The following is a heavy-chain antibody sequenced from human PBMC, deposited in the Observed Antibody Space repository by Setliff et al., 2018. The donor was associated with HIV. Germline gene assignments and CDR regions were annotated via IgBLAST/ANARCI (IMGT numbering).Heavy chain of an antibody. CDR3: ARVPHRVVGTTTLLYHFDY. D-gene: IGHD1-26*01. CDR2: IHHSGTT. V-gene: IGHV4-38-2*01. CDR1: GYSISSDYF. J-gene: IGHJ4*02. Sequence: SETLSLTCAVSGYSISSDYFWGWIRQSPGKGLDWIGSIHHSGTTYYNPSLKSRVTISVDTTTNQVSLQVNSVTAVDTAVYYCARVPHRVVGTTTLLYHFDYWGLGTLVTVSS.